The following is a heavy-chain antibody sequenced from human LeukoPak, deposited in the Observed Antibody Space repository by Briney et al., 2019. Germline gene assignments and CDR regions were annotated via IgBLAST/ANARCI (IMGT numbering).Heavy chain of an antibody. V-gene: IGHV4-34*01. CDR2: INHTGNT. CDR1: GGSFSGYY. D-gene: IGHD4-23*01. J-gene: IGHJ3*02. CDR3: ARYPVVTPLRAFDI. Sequence: SETLSLTCAVNGGSFSGYYWNWIRQPPGKRLEWIGEINHTGNTNYNPSLKRRVTISVDTSQKQFSLRLNSLTAADTAVYYCARYPVVTPLRAFDIWGQGTMVTVSS.